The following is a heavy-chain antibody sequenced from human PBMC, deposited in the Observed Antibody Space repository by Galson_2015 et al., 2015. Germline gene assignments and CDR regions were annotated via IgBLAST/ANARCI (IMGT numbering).Heavy chain of an antibody. V-gene: IGHV1-18*01. CDR1: GYTFTSYG. Sequence: SVKVSCKASGYTFTSYGISWVRQAPGQGLEWMGWISAYNGNTNYAQKFQGRVTMTRNTSISTAYMELSSLRSEDTAVYYCARGLLDGYIGYWGQGTLVTVSS. D-gene: IGHD5-24*01. J-gene: IGHJ4*02. CDR2: ISAYNGNT. CDR3: ARGLLDGYIGY.